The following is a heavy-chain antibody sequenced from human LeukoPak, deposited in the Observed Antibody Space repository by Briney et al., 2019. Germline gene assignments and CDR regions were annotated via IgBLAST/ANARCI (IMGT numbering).Heavy chain of an antibody. CDR3: ARGGYSYDY. J-gene: IGHJ4*02. Sequence: GGSLRLSCAVSGFSATNNYMSWVRQAPGKGLEWVSSISGSSSSIYYADSVKGRFTISRDNAKNSLYLQMNSLRAEDTAVYYCARGGYSYDYWGQGTLVTVSS. V-gene: IGHV3-21*06. D-gene: IGHD5-18*01. CDR2: ISGSSSSI. CDR1: GFSATNNY.